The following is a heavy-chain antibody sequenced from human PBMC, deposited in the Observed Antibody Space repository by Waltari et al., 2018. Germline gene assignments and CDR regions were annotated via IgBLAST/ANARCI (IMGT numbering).Heavy chain of an antibody. V-gene: IGHV4-34*01. J-gene: IGHJ5*02. D-gene: IGHD1-26*01. CDR3: ARTWGYSPPLGWFDP. CDR1: GGPFTDYS. CDR2: SSHSGNT. Sequence: QVQLHQWGAGLLKPSETLSPTCAVSGGPFTDYSWSWIRQSPDKGLELIGESSHSGNTNYNPSLKSRVTMSVDTIKKQFSLKLTSVTAADTAVYFCARTWGYSPPLGWFDPWGRGTRVTVSS.